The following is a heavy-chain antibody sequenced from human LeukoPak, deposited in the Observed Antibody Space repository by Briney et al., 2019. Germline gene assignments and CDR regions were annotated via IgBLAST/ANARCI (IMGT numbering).Heavy chain of an antibody. V-gene: IGHV3-21*01. CDR2: ISSSSSYI. J-gene: IGHJ4*02. CDR3: ARQYSSSWDFDY. Sequence: GGSLRLSCAASGFTFSSYSMNWVRQAPGKGLEWVSSISSSSSYIYYADSVKGRFTISRDNAKSSLYLQMNSLRAEDTAVYYCARQYSSSWDFDYWGQGTLVTVSS. D-gene: IGHD6-6*01. CDR1: GFTFSSYS.